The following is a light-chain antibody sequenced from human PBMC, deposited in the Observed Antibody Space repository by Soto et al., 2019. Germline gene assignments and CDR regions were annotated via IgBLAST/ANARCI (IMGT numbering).Light chain of an antibody. CDR2: SAS. Sequence: LLILSASIVQSGVPSRFSGAGFGTDFTLTISSLQPEDFTTFFCQQTHSIPITFGGGTKLAIK. J-gene: IGKJ4*01. V-gene: IGKV1-39*01. CDR3: QQTHSIPIT.